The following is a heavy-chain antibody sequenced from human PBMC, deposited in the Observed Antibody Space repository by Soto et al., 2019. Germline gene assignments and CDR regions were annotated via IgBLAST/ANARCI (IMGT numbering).Heavy chain of an antibody. J-gene: IGHJ5*02. CDR2: INPDNGNT. V-gene: IGHV1-3*01. Sequence: QVQLVQSGAEVKKPGASVKISCTASGYTFTRYTMNWVLQAPGQRLEWMGWINPDNGNTKSSQKFQDRVIITRDTSASTAYMDLSSLRSEDTAVYYCARGIATGQLDPWGQGTLVTVSS. D-gene: IGHD2-15*01. CDR3: ARGIATGQLDP. CDR1: GYTFTRYT.